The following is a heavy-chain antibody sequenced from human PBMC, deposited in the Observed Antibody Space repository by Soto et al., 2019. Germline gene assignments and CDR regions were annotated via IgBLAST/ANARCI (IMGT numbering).Heavy chain of an antibody. V-gene: IGHV3-21*01. J-gene: IGHJ6*03. CDR1: GFTFSSYS. CDR3: ARVAHTDFEDCSSTSCYGVYYYYMDV. CDR2: ISSSSSYI. D-gene: IGHD2-2*01. Sequence: PGGSLRLSCAASGFTFSSYSMNWVRQAPGKGLEWVSSISSSSSYIYYADSVKGRFTISRDNAKNSLYLQMNSLRAEDTAVYYCARVAHTDFEDCSSTSCYGVYYYYMDVWGKGTTVTVSS.